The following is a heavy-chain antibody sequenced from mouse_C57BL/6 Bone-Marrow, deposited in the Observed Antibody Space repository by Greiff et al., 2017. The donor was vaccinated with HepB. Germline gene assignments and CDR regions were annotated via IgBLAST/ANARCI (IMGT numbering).Heavy chain of an antibody. V-gene: IGHV5-17*01. Sequence: EVKLVESGGGLVKPGGSLKLSCAASGMHWVRQAPEKGLEWVAYISSGSSTIYYADTVKGRFTISRDNAKNTLFLQMTSLRSEDTAMYYCANYSNYAWYFDVWGTGTTVTVSS. CDR3: ANYSNYAWYFDV. CDR2: ISSGSSTI. D-gene: IGHD2-5*01. J-gene: IGHJ1*03. CDR1: G.